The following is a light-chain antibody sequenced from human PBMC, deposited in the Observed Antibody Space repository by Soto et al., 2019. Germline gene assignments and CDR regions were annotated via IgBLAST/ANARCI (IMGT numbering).Light chain of an antibody. CDR2: DVS. J-gene: IGLJ3*02. V-gene: IGLV2-14*03. CDR1: STDVGAYHS. Sequence: HSALTQPASVSGSPGQSLTIPCTGSSTDVGAYHSVSWYQQHPGKAPKLIIFDVSNRPSGVSNRFSGSKSGNTASLTISGLQAEDEADYYCSSFTDTGTVMFGGGTQLTVL. CDR3: SSFTDTGTVM.